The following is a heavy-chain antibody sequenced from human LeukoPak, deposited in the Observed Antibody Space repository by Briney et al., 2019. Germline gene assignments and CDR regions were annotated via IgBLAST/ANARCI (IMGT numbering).Heavy chain of an antibody. CDR3: AKGLLWFGEHIY. D-gene: IGHD3-10*01. J-gene: IGHJ4*02. CDR1: GFTFSSYA. V-gene: IGHV3-23*01. Sequence: GGSLRLSCAASGFTFSSYAMSWVRQAPGKGLEWVSAISGSGGRTYYADSVKGRFTISRDNSKNTLYLQMNSLRAEDTAVYYCAKGLLWFGEHIYWGQGTLVTVSS. CDR2: ISGSGGRT.